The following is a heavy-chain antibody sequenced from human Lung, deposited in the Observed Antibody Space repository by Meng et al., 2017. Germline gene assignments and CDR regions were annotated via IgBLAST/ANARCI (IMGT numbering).Heavy chain of an antibody. J-gene: IGHJ2*01. CDR2: INHSGRT. V-gene: IGHV4-34*01. CDR1: DGSLIGYY. D-gene: IGHD1/OR15-1a*01. Sequence: QTGGARLLQPSASLSPPAAVYDGSLIGYYWSWPRQTPGKGLEWIGEINHSGRTNYNPSLKSRVTLSVDTSKNQFSLKLSSVTAADTVVYYCARPKQANWYFDLWGRGTLVSVSS. CDR3: ARPKQANWYFDL.